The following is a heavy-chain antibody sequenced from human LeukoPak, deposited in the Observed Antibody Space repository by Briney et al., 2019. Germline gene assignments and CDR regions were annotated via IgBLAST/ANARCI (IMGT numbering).Heavy chain of an antibody. D-gene: IGHD2-15*01. V-gene: IGHV3-23*01. CDR1: GFTFSSYA. CDR3: AKEKLYCSGGSCYSGYYFDY. CDR2: ISGGGGST. Sequence: GESLRLSCAASGFTFSSYAMSWVRQAPGKGLEWVSAISGGGGSTYYADSVKGRFTISRDNSKNTLYLQMNSLRAEDTAVYYCAKEKLYCSGGSCYSGYYFDYWGQGTLVTVSS. J-gene: IGHJ4*02.